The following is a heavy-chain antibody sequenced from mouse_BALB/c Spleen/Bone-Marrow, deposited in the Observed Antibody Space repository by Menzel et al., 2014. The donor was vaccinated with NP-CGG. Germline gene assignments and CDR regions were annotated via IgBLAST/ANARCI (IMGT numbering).Heavy chain of an antibody. Sequence: EVKLVDSGGGLVQPGGSLRLSCATSGFTFTDYYMSWVRQPPGRALEWLGFIRDKANGYTTEYSASVEGRFTISRDNSQSIVYLQMNTLRTEDSATYYCARDDGNYHCFDYWGQGTTLTVSS. CDR2: IRDKANGYTT. J-gene: IGHJ2*01. D-gene: IGHD2-1*01. V-gene: IGHV7-3*02. CDR1: GFTFTDYY. CDR3: ARDDGNYHCFDY.